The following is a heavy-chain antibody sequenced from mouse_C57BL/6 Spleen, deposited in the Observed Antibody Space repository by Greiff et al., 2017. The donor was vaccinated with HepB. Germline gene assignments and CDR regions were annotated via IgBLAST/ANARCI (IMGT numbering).Heavy chain of an antibody. V-gene: IGHV5-4*01. CDR3: AREGYYGSSYDFDY. CDR2: ISDGGSYT. D-gene: IGHD1-1*01. CDR1: VFTFSSYA. J-gene: IGHJ2*01. Sequence: EVQRVESGGGLVKSGGSLKLSCAASVFTFSSYAMSWVRQTPEKRLEWVATISDGGSYTYYPDNVKGRFTISRDNAKNNLYLQMSHLKSEETAMYYCAREGYYGSSYDFDYWGDVTTLTISS.